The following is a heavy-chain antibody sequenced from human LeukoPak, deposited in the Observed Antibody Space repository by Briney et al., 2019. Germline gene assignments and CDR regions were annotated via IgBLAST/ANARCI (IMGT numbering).Heavy chain of an antibody. CDR2: ISSGGTTI. J-gene: IGHJ4*02. CDR3: ARSGSSWYYFDC. V-gene: IGHV3-48*03. D-gene: IGHD6-13*01. CDR1: GFTFSNYA. Sequence: PGGSLRHSCAASGFTFSNYALNWVRQAPGKGLEWVSYISSGGTTIYYADSVKGRFTFSRDNAKNSLYLQMNSLRAEDTAVYYCARSGSSWYYFDCWGQGTLVTVSS.